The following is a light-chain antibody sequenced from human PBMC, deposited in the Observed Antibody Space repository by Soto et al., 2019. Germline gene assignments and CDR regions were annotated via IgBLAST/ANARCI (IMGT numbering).Light chain of an antibody. V-gene: IGKV3-15*01. CDR3: QHFNSWPLL. CDR1: QNVNNR. Sequence: EIVMTQSPAMLSVSPGERATLSCRASQNVNNRLAWYQQKAGQPPRLLIYGASTRATGIPARFSGNGSGTEFTLTISSLQSEDFAVYYCQHFNSWPLLFGQGTKVEIK. CDR2: GAS. J-gene: IGKJ1*01.